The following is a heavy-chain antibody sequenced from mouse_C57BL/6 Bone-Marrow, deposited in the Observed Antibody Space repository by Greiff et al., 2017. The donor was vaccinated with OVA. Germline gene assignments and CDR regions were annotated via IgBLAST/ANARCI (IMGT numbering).Heavy chain of an antibody. CDR1: GFTFSDYY. CDR2: INYDGSST. D-gene: IGHD1-1*01. CDR3: ARRAGSSFYYFDY. J-gene: IGHJ2*01. Sequence: GQLVESEGGLVQPGSSMKLSCTASGFTFSDYYMAWVRQVPEKGLEWVANINYDGSSTYYLDSLKSRFIISRDNAKNILYLQMSSLKSEDTATYYCARRAGSSFYYFDYWGQGTTLTVSS. V-gene: IGHV5-16*01.